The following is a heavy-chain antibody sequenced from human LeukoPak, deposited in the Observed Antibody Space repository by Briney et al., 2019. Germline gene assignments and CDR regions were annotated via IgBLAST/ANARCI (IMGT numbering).Heavy chain of an antibody. Sequence: PGRSLRLSCAASGFTFSSYGMHWVRQARGKGLEWVAVIWYDGSNKYYADSVKGRFTISRDNSKNTLYLQMNSLRAEDTAVYYCARDQATVTAFDYWGQGTLVTVSS. D-gene: IGHD4-17*01. CDR1: GFTFSSYG. J-gene: IGHJ4*02. CDR2: IWYDGSNK. CDR3: ARDQATVTAFDY. V-gene: IGHV3-33*01.